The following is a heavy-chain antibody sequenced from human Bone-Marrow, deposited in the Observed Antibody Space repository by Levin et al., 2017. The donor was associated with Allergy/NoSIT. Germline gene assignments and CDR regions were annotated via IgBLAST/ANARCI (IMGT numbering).Heavy chain of an antibody. V-gene: IGHV4-38-2*01. CDR2: IYQSGST. Sequence: SETLSLTCAVSGYSISRGNYWGWIRQPPGKGLEWIGSIYQSGSTYYNPSLKSRVTISVDTSKNQFSLKLNSVTAADTAVYYCNTDVGGPLGYWGQGTLVTVSS. D-gene: IGHD1-26*01. J-gene: IGHJ4*02. CDR3: NTDVGGPLGY. CDR1: GYSISRGNY.